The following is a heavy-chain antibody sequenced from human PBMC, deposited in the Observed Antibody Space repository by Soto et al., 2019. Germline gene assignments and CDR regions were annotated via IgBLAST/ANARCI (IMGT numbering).Heavy chain of an antibody. CDR3: ARDLFQAGYFDY. Sequence: ASVKVSCKASGYTFTSYYMHWVRQAPGQGLEWMGIINPSGGSTSYAQKFQGRVIITRDTSTSTVYTELSSLRSEDTAVYYCARDLFQAGYFDYWGQGTLVTVSS. CDR1: GYTFTSYY. J-gene: IGHJ4*02. CDR2: INPSGGST. V-gene: IGHV1-46*03. D-gene: IGHD2-21*01.